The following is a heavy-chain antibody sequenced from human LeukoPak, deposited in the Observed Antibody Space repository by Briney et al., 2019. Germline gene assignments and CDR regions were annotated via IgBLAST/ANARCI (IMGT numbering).Heavy chain of an antibody. D-gene: IGHD2-15*01. CDR2: IIPIFGTA. V-gene: IGHV1-69*13. J-gene: IGHJ4*02. CDR3: ARGDSAGGDFGY. Sequence: SVKVSCKASGGTFSSYAISWVRQAPGQGLEWMGGIIPIFGTANYAQKFQGRVTITADESTSTAYMELSSLRSEDTAVYYCARGDSAGGDFGYWGQGTLVTVSS. CDR1: GGTFSSYA.